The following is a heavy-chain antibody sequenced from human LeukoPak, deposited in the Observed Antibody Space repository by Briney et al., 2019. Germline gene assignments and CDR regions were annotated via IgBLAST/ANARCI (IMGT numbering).Heavy chain of an antibody. CDR2: ISWNSGSI. CDR1: GFTFDDYA. V-gene: IGHV3-9*01. D-gene: IGHD1-1*01. CDR3: AKAGRLENYFDY. Sequence: GRSLRLSCAASGFTFDDYAMHWVRQAPGKGLEWVSGISWNSGSIGYADSVKGRFTISRDNAKNSLYLQMNSLRAEDTALYYCAKAGRLENYFDYWGQGTLVTVSS. J-gene: IGHJ4*02.